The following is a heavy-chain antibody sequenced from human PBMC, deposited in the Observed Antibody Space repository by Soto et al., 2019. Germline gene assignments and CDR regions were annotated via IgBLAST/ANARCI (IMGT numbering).Heavy chain of an antibody. CDR2: ISSSSSYI. CDR3: ARDEGSGCGV. Sequence: EVQLVESGGGLVKPGGSLRLSCAASGFTFSSYSMNWVRQAPGKGLEWVSSISSSSSYIYYADSVKGRFTISRDNAKNSLYPQMNSLSDEDTSVFYCARDEGSGCGVWGQGTLVTVSS. D-gene: IGHD6-19*01. CDR1: GFTFSSYS. J-gene: IGHJ4*02. V-gene: IGHV3-21*01.